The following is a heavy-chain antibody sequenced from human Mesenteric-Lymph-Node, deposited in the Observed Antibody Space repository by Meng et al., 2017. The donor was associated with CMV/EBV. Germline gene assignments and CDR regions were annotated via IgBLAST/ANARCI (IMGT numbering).Heavy chain of an antibody. CDR1: GYNFRKYS. CDR3: ARERCSSTSCTLLDY. CDR2: IDIYNGNT. J-gene: IGHJ4*02. Sequence: ASVKVSCKASGYNFRKYSISWVRQAPGQGLEWMGWIDIYNGNTYYAQKVRGRVTITADKSTSTAYMELSSLRSEDTAVYYCARERCSSTSCTLLDYWGQGTLVTVSS. D-gene: IGHD2-2*01. V-gene: IGHV1-18*01.